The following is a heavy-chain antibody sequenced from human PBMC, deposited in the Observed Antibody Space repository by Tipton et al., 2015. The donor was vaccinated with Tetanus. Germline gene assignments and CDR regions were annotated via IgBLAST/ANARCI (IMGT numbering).Heavy chain of an antibody. Sequence: TLSLTCTVSGDSISRSYWSWIRQSPGKGLEWIGYIYIPEGTIYNPSLQSRFIISVDTSKSQVSLRLTSVTAADTAIYYCARAANNSRRRGYDVWGQGTKVIVSS. D-gene: IGHD2/OR15-2a*01. J-gene: IGHJ3*01. CDR1: GDSISRSY. CDR2: IYIPEGT. CDR3: ARAANNSRRRGYDV. V-gene: IGHV4-59*01.